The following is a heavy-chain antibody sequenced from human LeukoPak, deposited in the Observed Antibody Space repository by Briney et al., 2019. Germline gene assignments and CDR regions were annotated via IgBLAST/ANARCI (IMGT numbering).Heavy chain of an antibody. CDR3: AKSREYSSSGAFDY. CDR2: ISWNSGSI. J-gene: IGHJ4*02. Sequence: GGFLGLSCAASGFTFSSYGMHWVRQAPGKGLGWGSGISWNSGSIGYADSVKGRFTISRDNAKNSLYLQMNSLRAEDMALYYCAKSREYSSSGAFDYWGQGTLVTVSS. D-gene: IGHD6-6*01. CDR1: GFTFSSYG. V-gene: IGHV3-9*03.